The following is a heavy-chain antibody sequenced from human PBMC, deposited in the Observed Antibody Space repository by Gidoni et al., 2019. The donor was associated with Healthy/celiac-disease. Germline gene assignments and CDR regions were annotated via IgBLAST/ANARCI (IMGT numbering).Heavy chain of an antibody. CDR3: ARGGDFWSGYYANCIDY. D-gene: IGHD3-3*01. CDR1: GFTFSSYW. Sequence: EVQLVESGGGLVQPGGSLRLSCAASGFTFSSYWMSWVRQAPGKGLEWVANIKQDGSEKYYVDSVKGRFTISRDNAKNSLYLQMNSLRAEDTAVYYCARGGDFWSGYYANCIDYWGQGTLVTVSS. J-gene: IGHJ4*02. CDR2: IKQDGSEK. V-gene: IGHV3-7*03.